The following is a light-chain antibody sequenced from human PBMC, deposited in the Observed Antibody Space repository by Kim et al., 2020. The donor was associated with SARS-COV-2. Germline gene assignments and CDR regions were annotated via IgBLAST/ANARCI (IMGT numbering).Light chain of an antibody. Sequence: TVTLPCDPSTEPLTSGHYPYWFQQKPGHSPRTLIYDTNNKQSWTPARFSGSLLGGKAALTLSAAQPEDEADYYCLLSYSGGRPRFGGGTQLTVL. CDR2: DTN. CDR1: TEPLTSGHY. J-gene: IGLJ7*01. V-gene: IGLV7-46*01. CDR3: LLSYSGGRPR.